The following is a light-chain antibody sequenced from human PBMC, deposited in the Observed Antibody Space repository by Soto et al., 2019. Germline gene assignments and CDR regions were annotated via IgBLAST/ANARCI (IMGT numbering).Light chain of an antibody. CDR3: SSYTSTSTLL. CDR1: SSDVGGYNY. V-gene: IGLV2-14*01. Sequence: QSALTQPASVSGSPGQSITISCTGTSSDVGGYNYVSWYQQHPGKAPKLIIYEVSVRPSGVSNRFSSSKSGNTASLTISGLQTEDEADYYCSSYTSTSTLLFGGGTKLTVL. CDR2: EVS. J-gene: IGLJ3*02.